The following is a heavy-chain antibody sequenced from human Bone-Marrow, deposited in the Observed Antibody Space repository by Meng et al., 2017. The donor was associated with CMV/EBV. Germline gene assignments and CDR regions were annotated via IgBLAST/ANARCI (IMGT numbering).Heavy chain of an antibody. J-gene: IGHJ3*02. CDR3: ARAHYDSSGYNYERDAFDI. CDR2: ISYDGSNK. V-gene: IGHV3-30-3*01. D-gene: IGHD3-22*01. Sequence: GESLKISCAASGFTFSSYAMHWVRQAPGKGLEWVAVISYDGSNKYYADSVKGRFTISRDNSKNTLYLQMNSLRAEDTAVYYCARAHYDSSGYNYERDAFDIWGQGTMVTVSS. CDR1: GFTFSSYA.